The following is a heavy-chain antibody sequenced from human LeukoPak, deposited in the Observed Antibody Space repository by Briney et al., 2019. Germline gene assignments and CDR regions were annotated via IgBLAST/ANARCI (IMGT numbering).Heavy chain of an antibody. CDR3: ARSLKDIVVVPAAIPHY. Sequence: GGSLRLSCATSGFTLSSYWMHWVRQVPGKGLEWLSRINNDGVSTSYADSVKGRFTISRDNSKNTLYLQMNSLRAEDTAVYYCARSLKDIVVVPAAIPHYWGQGTLVTVSS. CDR2: INNDGVST. CDR1: GFTLSSYW. J-gene: IGHJ4*02. D-gene: IGHD2-2*02. V-gene: IGHV3-74*01.